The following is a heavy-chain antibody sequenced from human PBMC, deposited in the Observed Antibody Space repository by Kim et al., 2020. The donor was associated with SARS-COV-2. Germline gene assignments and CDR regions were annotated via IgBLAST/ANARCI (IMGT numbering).Heavy chain of an antibody. V-gene: IGHV4-59*13. J-gene: IGHJ5*02. D-gene: IGHD4-17*01. Sequence: SETLSLTCTVSGGSISSYYWSWIRQPPGKGLEWIGDIYYSGSTNYNPSLKSRVTISVDTSKNQFSLKLSSVTAADTAVYYCARGFRSDYGDYFWFDPWGQGTLVTVSS. CDR3: ARGFRSDYGDYFWFDP. CDR2: IYYSGST. CDR1: GGSISSYY.